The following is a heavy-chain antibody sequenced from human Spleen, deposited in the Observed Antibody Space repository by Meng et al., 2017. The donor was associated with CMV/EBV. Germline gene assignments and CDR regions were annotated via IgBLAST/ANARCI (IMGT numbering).Heavy chain of an antibody. CDR1: GFTFSDYY. J-gene: IGHJ6*02. Sequence: GGSLRLSCAASGFTFSDYYMSWIRQAPGKGLEWVSYISSSGSTIYYADSVKGRFTISRDNAKNSLYLQMNSLRAEDTAVYYCARGGYCSSTSCYSVLYYYYGMDVWGQGTTVTVSS. CDR2: ISSSGSTI. V-gene: IGHV3-11*01. D-gene: IGHD2-2*01. CDR3: ARGGYCSSTSCYSVLYYYYGMDV.